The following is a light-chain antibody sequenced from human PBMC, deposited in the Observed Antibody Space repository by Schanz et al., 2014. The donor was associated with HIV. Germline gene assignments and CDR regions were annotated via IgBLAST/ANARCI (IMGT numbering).Light chain of an antibody. J-gene: IGKJ3*01. V-gene: IGKV2-28*01. CDR1: QSLLHSDGHND. Sequence: DIVMPQSPVSLPVTPGEPASISCRSSQSLLHSDGHNDLDWYLQKPGQSPKLLIYLGSNRAYGVTERFSGSGSGTDFTLKISRVEAEDVGLYYCIQGLLAPQFTFGPGTKVHIK. CDR2: LGS. CDR3: IQGLLAPQFT.